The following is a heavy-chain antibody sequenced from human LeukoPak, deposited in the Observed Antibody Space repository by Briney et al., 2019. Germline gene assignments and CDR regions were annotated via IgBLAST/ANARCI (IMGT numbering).Heavy chain of an antibody. V-gene: IGHV1-2*06. J-gene: IGHJ4*02. CDR3: ARARNTMVQILFDY. D-gene: IGHD3-10*01. CDR2: INPNSGGT. Sequence: ASVKVSCKASGYTFTGYYMHWVRQAPGQGLEWMGRINPNSGGTNYAQKFQGRVTMTRDTSISTAYMELSRLRSDDTAAYYCARARNTMVQILFDYWGQGTLVTVSS. CDR1: GYTFTGYY.